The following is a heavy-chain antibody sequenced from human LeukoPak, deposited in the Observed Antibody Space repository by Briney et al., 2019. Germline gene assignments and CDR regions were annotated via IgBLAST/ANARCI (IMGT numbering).Heavy chain of an antibody. D-gene: IGHD3-22*01. CDR3: AGTGVNYDSSGYYHDPNFDY. V-gene: IGHV1-69*05. J-gene: IGHJ4*02. CDR2: IIPIFGTA. CDR1: GGTFSSYA. Sequence: ASVKVSCKASGGTFSSYAISWVRQAPGQGLEWMGGIIPIFGTANYAQKFQGRVTITTDESTSTAYMELSSLRSEDTAVYYCAGTGVNYDSSGYYHDPNFDYWGQGTLVTVSS.